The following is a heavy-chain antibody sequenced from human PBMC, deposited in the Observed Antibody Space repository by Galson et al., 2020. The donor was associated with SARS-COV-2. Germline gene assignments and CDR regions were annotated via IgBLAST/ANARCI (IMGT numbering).Heavy chain of an antibody. V-gene: IGHV4-34*01. CDR2: INHSGST. J-gene: IGHJ3*02. Sequence: SETLSLTCAVYGGSFSGYYWSWIRQPPGKGLEWIGEINHSGSTNYNPSLKSRVTISVDTSKNQFSLQLSSVTAADTAVYYCARVPGLSGRHWGVIRAFDIWGQGTMVTVSS. CDR1: GGSFSGYY. D-gene: IGHD3-10*01. CDR3: ARVPGLSGRHWGVIRAFDI.